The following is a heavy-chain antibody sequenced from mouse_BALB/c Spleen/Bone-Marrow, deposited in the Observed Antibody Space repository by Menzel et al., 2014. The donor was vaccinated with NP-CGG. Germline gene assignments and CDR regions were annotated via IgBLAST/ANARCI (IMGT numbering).Heavy chain of an antibody. D-gene: IGHD2-3*01. J-gene: IGHJ2*01. Sequence: QVQLKESGPGLVAPSQSLSITCTVSGFSLTSYGVHWVRQPPGKGLEWLGVIWAGGSTNYNSALMSRLSISKDNSESQVFLKMNSLQTDDTAIYHCARDRGYYKDVGDYWGQGTTLTVSS. V-gene: IGHV2-9*02. CDR2: IWAGGST. CDR3: ARDRGYYKDVGDY. CDR1: GFSLTSYG.